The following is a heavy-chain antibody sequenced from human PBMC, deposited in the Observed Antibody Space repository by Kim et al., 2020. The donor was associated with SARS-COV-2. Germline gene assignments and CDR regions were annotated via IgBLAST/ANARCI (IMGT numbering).Heavy chain of an antibody. CDR3: AKGGYDYVWGSYRLSYFDY. V-gene: IGHV3-30*18. Sequence: GGSLRLSCAASGFTFSSYGMHWVRQAPGKGLEWVAVISYDGSNKYYADSVKGRFTISRDNSKNTLYLQMNSLRAEDTAVYYCAKGGYDYVWGSYRLSYFDYWGQGTLVTVSS. CDR2: ISYDGSNK. J-gene: IGHJ4*02. D-gene: IGHD3-16*02. CDR1: GFTFSSYG.